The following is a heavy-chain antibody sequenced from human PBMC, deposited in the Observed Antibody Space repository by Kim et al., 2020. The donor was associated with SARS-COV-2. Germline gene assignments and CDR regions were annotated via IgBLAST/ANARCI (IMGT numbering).Heavy chain of an antibody. D-gene: IGHD2-15*01. J-gene: IGHJ4*02. CDR2: ISSGGSWT. Sequence: GGSLRLSCAASGFTFSGSVMPWVRQAPGQGPEWVSSISSGGSWTKYGDSVKGRFTISRDNSKNTLYLQMNSLKVDDTAVYYCAKPPACLLRWYSPKEDPSHNYFDSWGQGTMVIVST. V-gene: IGHV3-23*01. CDR3: AKPPACLLRWYSPKEDPSHNYFDS. CDR1: GFTFSGSV.